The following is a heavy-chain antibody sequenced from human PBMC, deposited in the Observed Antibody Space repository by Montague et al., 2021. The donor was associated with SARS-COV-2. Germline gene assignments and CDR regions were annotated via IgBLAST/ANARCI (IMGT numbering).Heavy chain of an antibody. V-gene: IGHV3-23*01. D-gene: IGHD2-2*01. CDR1: GFTFSNYA. CDR3: AKDRVVPPDRNLDY. Sequence: SLRLSCAASGFTFSNYAMRWVRQAPGKGLEWVSAISNSGSMQRYTDSVKGRFTISRDNSKNTLYLQMDSLRAEDTAVYYCAKDRVVPPDRNLDYWGQGTLVSVSS. CDR2: ISNSGSMQ. J-gene: IGHJ4*02.